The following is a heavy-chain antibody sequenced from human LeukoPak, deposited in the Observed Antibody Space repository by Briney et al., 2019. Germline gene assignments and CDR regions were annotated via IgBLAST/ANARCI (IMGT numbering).Heavy chain of an antibody. Sequence: SSETLSLTCTVSGGSISSYYWSWIRRPPGKGLEWIGYIYYSGSTNYNPSLKSRVTISVDTSKNQFSLKLSSVTAADTAVYYCAFLGTGESHYWGQGTLVTVSS. CDR3: AFLGTGESHY. V-gene: IGHV4-59*01. D-gene: IGHD7-27*01. J-gene: IGHJ4*02. CDR1: GGSISSYY. CDR2: IYYSGST.